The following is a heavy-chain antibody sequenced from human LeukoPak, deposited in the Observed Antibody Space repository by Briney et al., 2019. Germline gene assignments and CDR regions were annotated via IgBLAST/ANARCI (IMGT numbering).Heavy chain of an antibody. V-gene: IGHV4-59*01. D-gene: IGHD5-24*01. CDR3: ARARDGYTDLWLD. CDR2: IYDSGSS. CDR1: GGSITTYY. Sequence: SGTLSLTCTVSGGSITTYYWSWIRQPPGKRLEWIGYIYDSGSSNYNPSLKSRVTISIDTSKKQFSLKLRSVTAADTAVYFCARARDGYTDLWLDWGQGTLVTVSS. J-gene: IGHJ4*02.